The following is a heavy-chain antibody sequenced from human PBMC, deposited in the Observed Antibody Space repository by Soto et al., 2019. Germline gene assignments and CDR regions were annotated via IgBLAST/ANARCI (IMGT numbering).Heavy chain of an antibody. D-gene: IGHD2-21*02. V-gene: IGHV1-46*01. J-gene: IGHJ3*02. CDR3: ARGREVVTAKLWASAFDI. CDR2: IDPSDGST. Sequence: ASVKVSCKASGYSFTSYYIHWVRQAPGQGLEWMGIIDPSDGSTRYVQKFQGRVTMTRDSSTSTVYVELTSLRSEDTAVYFCARGREVVTAKLWASAFDIWGQGTVVTV. CDR1: GYSFTSYY.